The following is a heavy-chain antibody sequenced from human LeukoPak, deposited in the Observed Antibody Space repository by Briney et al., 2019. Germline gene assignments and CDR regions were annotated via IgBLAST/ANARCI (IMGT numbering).Heavy chain of an antibody. Sequence: GGSLRLSCAASGFTFSSYSMNWVRQAPGKGLEWVSSISSSSSYIYYADSVKGRFTISRDTAKNSLYLQMNSLRAADTGVYYCAREFAGWFDPWGQGTLVTVSS. D-gene: IGHD3-10*01. J-gene: IGHJ5*02. CDR3: AREFAGWFDP. V-gene: IGHV3-21*01. CDR2: ISSSSSYI. CDR1: GFTFSSYS.